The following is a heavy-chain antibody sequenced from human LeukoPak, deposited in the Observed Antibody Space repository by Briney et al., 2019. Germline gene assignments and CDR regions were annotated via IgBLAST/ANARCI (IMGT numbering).Heavy chain of an antibody. V-gene: IGHV4-59*01. CDR2: IYYSGST. CDR1: GGSISSYY. CDR3: ARGGGFGYDIFALNYYYYGMDV. Sequence: SETLSLTCTVSGGSISSYYWSWIRQPPGKGLEWTGYIYYSGSTNYNPSLKSRVTISVDTSKNQFSLKLSSVTAADTAVYYCARGGGFGYDIFALNYYYYGMDVWGQGTTVTVSS. D-gene: IGHD3-9*01. J-gene: IGHJ6*02.